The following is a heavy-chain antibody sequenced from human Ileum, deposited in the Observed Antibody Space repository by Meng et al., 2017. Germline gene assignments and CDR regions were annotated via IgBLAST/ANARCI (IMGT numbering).Heavy chain of an antibody. CDR2: IYRGGST. Sequence: GQWGESGGGLVQHGGDLRLSCTASGFSFSSDYINWVRQAPGKGLEWVSVIYRGGSTDYAAPVKGRFTISRDDSKNTLYLQMNSLKTEDTAVYYCTVRRDAQRYFQHWGQGTLVTVSS. D-gene: IGHD2-2*01. V-gene: IGHV3-66*01. CDR1: GFSFSSDY. J-gene: IGHJ1*01. CDR3: TVRRDAQRYFQH.